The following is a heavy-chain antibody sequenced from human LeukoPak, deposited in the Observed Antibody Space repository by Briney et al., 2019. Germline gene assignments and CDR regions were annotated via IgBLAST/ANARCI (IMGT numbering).Heavy chain of an antibody. Sequence: PGGSLRLSCAASGFTFSSYEMNWVRQAPGKGLEWVSYISSSGSTIYYADSVKGRFTISRDNAKNSLYLQMNSLRAEDTAVYYCARSEGYYSSRHDYWGQGTLVTVSS. CDR2: ISSSGSTI. CDR3: ARSEGYYSSRHDY. CDR1: GFTFSSYE. J-gene: IGHJ4*02. D-gene: IGHD3-3*01. V-gene: IGHV3-48*03.